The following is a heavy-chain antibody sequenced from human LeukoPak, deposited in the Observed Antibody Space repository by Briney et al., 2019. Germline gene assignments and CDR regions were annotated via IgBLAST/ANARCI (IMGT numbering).Heavy chain of an antibody. V-gene: IGHV3-30-3*01. CDR3: ARDGLPQENYYDSSGYYSYFDY. Sequence: GGSLRLSCAASGFPFSSYAMHWVRQAPGKGLEWVAVISYDGSNKYYADSVKGRFTISRDNSKNTLYLQMNSLRAEDTAVYYCARDGLPQENYYDSSGYYSYFDYWGQGTLVTVSS. J-gene: IGHJ4*02. CDR2: ISYDGSNK. D-gene: IGHD3-22*01. CDR1: GFPFSSYA.